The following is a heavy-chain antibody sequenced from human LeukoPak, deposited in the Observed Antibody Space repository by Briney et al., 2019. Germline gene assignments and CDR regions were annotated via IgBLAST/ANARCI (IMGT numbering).Heavy chain of an antibody. V-gene: IGHV3-33*01. CDR3: ARDDCSTTPCYAY. Sequence: GGSLRLSCTTSGFTFTNYGINWVRQAPGKGLEWVAAIWYDGSKPSYTDSVKGRFTVSRDISKNTVYLQMNGLKAEDTAVYYCARDDCSTTPCYAYWGQGTLVTVSS. CDR2: IWYDGSKP. J-gene: IGHJ4*02. D-gene: IGHD2-2*01. CDR1: GFTFTNYG.